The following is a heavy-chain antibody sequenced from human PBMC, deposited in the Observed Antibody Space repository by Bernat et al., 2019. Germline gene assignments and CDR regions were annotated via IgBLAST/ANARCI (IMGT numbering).Heavy chain of an antibody. D-gene: IGHD6-19*01. CDR2: NHDSGST. J-gene: IGHJ4*02. V-gene: IGHV4-31*03. Sequence: QVQLQESGPGLVEPSETLSLTCTVSGGSIRSGDYFWTWLRQLPGKGLEWIGYNHDSGSTSYNPSLKSRVTISLDKSKGQVHLELGAGSAGDTGGYFWGRPRPVAGGGRDWGQGTLVTVSS. CDR1: GGSIRSGDYF. CDR3: GRPRPVAGGGRD.